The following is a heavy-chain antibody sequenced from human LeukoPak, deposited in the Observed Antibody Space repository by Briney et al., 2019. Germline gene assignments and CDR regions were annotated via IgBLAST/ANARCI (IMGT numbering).Heavy chain of an antibody. Sequence: GGSLRLSCAASGFTFDDYAMYWVRQAPGKGLEWVSGISSNSDTIGYRDSVKGRFTISRDNAKSTLYLQMNSLRAEDTALYYCAKGAPKVFSDSSGYYVPYDYWGQGTLVTVSS. CDR1: GFTFDDYA. V-gene: IGHV3-9*01. J-gene: IGHJ4*02. CDR3: AKGAPKVFSDSSGYYVPYDY. CDR2: ISSNSDTI. D-gene: IGHD3-22*01.